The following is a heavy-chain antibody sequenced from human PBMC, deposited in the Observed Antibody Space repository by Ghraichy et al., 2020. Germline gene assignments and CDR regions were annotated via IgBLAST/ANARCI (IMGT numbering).Heavy chain of an antibody. V-gene: IGHV3-30*04. CDR1: GFTFSSYA. D-gene: IGHD5-18*01. J-gene: IGHJ4*02. CDR3: ARAGTAMIGDY. CDR2: ISYDGNKI. Sequence: SLRLSCAASGFTFSSYAMHWVRQAPGKGLEWLAVISYDGNKIYDAESVKGRFTISRDNSNNTVYLLMNSLRAADTAIYFCARAGTAMIGDYWGQGALVTDSS.